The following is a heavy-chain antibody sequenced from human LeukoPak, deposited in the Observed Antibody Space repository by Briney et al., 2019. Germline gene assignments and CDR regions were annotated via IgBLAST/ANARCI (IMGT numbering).Heavy chain of an antibody. CDR3: ARGPPSITISGVVVGPDDY. V-gene: IGHV1-18*01. Sequence: ASVKVSCKASGYTFTSYGISWVRQARGQGLEWMGWISAYNGNTNYAQKLQGRVTMTTDTSTSTAYMELRSLRSDDTAVYYCARGPPSITISGVVVGPDDYWGQGTLVTVSS. CDR2: ISAYNGNT. CDR1: GYTFTSYG. J-gene: IGHJ4*02. D-gene: IGHD3-3*01.